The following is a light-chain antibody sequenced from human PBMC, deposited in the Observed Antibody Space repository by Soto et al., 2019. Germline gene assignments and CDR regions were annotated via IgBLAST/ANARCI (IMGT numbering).Light chain of an antibody. J-gene: IGKJ4*01. CDR3: QQYNDWPLT. Sequence: KVMTQSPATLSVSPGERATLSCRASQSVNSNLAWYQQKPGQAPRLLLYGASTRAIGIPARFSGSASGTEFTLTISSLHSEHSAVYYCQQYNDWPLTFVGVTKVEI. CDR2: GAS. CDR1: QSVNSN. V-gene: IGKV3-15*01.